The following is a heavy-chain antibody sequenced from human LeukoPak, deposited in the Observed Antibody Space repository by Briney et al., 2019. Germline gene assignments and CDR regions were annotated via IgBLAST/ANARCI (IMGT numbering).Heavy chain of an antibody. CDR1: GFTFDDYV. CDR2: ISGDGGST. Sequence: PGGSLRLSCAASGFTFDDYVMHWVRQAPGKGLEWVSLISGDGGSTYYADSVKGRFTISRDNSKNSLYLQMNSLRTEDTALYYCAKDPRWSGSPYYMDVWGKGTTVTVSS. V-gene: IGHV3-43*02. J-gene: IGHJ6*03. CDR3: AKDPRWSGSPYYMDV. D-gene: IGHD3-3*01.